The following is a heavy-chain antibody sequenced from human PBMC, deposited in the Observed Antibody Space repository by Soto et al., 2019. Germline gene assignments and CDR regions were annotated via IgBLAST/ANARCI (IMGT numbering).Heavy chain of an antibody. V-gene: IGHV3-21*01. CDR2: ISSSSSYI. Sequence: PGGSLRLSCAASGFTFSSYSMNWVRQAPGNGLEWVSSISSSSSYIYYADSVKGRFTIYRDNAKNSLYLQMNSLRAEDTAVYYCARGDIVVVPAATTSYYGMDVWGQGSTVTVSS. J-gene: IGHJ6*01. CDR1: GFTFSSYS. D-gene: IGHD2-2*01. CDR3: ARGDIVVVPAATTSYYGMDV.